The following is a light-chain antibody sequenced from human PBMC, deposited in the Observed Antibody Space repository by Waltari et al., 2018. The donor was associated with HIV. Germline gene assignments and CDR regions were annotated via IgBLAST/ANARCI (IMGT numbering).Light chain of an antibody. CDR1: SGSIAASY. CDR3: QSYDNENPVL. Sequence: NFMQTQPHSVSESPGKTVTISCTRSSGSIAASYVQWYQQRPGSSPTTVIYTDDQRPSGVPDRFSGSIDSSSNSASLTISGLRTEDEADYYCQSYDNENPVLFGGGTKLTVL. CDR2: TDD. V-gene: IGLV6-57*01. J-gene: IGLJ2*01.